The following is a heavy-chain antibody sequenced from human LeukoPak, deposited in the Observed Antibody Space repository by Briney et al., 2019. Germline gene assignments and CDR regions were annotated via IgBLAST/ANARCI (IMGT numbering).Heavy chain of an antibody. CDR1: GFTFTNFW. CDR2: INEDGSEK. Sequence: PGGSLRLSCAASGFTFTNFWMSWVRQAPGRGLEWVANINEDGSEKYYVDSVKGRFTISRDNAKNSLYLQMNSLRAEDTAVYYCARGLDYYYYMDVWGKGTTVTVSS. V-gene: IGHV3-7*01. J-gene: IGHJ6*03. D-gene: IGHD2-21*01. CDR3: ARGLDYYYYMDV.